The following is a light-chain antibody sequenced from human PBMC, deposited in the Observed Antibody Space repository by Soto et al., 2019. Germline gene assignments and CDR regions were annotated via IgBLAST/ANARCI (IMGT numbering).Light chain of an antibody. CDR1: SSNIGAGYD. CDR2: ANN. J-gene: IGLJ1*01. CDR3: QSYDSSRSPLYV. V-gene: IGLV1-40*01. Sequence: SVLTQPRTVSGAPGQWVSISCNGSSSNIGAGYDVHWYQHLPGTAHKLLIYANNNRPSGVPDRFSGSKSGTSASLAITGLQAEDEADYYCQSYDSSRSPLYVFGTGTKVTVL.